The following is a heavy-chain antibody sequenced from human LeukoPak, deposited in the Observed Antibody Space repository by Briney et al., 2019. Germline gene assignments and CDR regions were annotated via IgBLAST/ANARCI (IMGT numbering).Heavy chain of an antibody. CDR1: GGSMSSESW. J-gene: IGHJ4*02. D-gene: IGHD2-8*01. CDR2: FFQTGRT. Sequence: PSETLSLTCAVSGGSMSSESWWTWVRQTPGKGLEWSGEFFQTGRTNYDPSFKSRVIISLDTSNSQFALKLSSVTAADTAVYYCARDPDKNGLDFASWGQGNLVIVSS. V-gene: IGHV4-4*02. CDR3: ARDPDKNGLDFAS.